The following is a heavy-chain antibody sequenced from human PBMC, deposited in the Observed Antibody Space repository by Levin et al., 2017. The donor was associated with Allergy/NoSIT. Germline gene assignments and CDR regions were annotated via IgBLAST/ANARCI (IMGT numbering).Heavy chain of an antibody. J-gene: IGHJ4*02. D-gene: IGHD5-12*01. Sequence: ASVKVSCKASGYTFTGYYMHWVRQAPGQGLEWMGRINPNSGGTNYAQKFQGRVTMTRDTSISTAYMELSRLRSDDTAVYYCARGSRYSGYDDDANLEAVDYWGQGTLVTVSS. CDR2: INPNSGGT. V-gene: IGHV1-2*06. CDR1: GYTFTGYY. CDR3: ARGSRYSGYDDDANLEAVDY.